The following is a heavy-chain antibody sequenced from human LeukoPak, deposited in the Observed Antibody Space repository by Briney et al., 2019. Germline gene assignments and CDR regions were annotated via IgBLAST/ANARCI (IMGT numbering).Heavy chain of an antibody. D-gene: IGHD6-19*01. J-gene: IGHJ6*03. CDR3: AKEEGIAVAGTSPIPAYYYYMDV. CDR2: ITSSGDGT. V-gene: IGHV3-23*01. CDR1: GFTFSIYA. Sequence: PGGSLRLSCAASGFTFSIYAMSWVRQAPGKGLQWVSSITSSGDGTYYADSVKGRFTISRDNSKNTLYLQMNSLRAEDTAVYYCAKEEGIAVAGTSPIPAYYYYMDVWGKGTTVTVSS.